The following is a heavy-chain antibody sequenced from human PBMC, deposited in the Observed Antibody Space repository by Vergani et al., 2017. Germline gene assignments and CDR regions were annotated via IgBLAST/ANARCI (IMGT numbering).Heavy chain of an antibody. Sequence: QMQLQESGPGLVKASETLSLTCTVSGGSISSGGYYWSWIRQHPGKGLEWIGYIYYSGSTYYNPSLKSRVTISVDTSKNQFSLKLSSVTAADTAVYYCARGSFREYYFDYWGQGTLVTVSS. V-gene: IGHV4-31*03. CDR1: GGSISSGGYY. J-gene: IGHJ4*02. CDR2: IYYSGST. CDR3: ARGSFREYYFDY. D-gene: IGHD1-26*01.